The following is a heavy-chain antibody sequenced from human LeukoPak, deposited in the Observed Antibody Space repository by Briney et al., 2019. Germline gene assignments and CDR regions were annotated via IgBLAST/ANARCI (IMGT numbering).Heavy chain of an antibody. CDR3: AKSGYNRFDY. J-gene: IGHJ4*02. Sequence: GGSLRLSCAASGFTFSSYSMNWVRQAPGKGLEWVSSISSSSSYIYYADSVKGRFTISRDNSKNTLYLQMNSLIAEDAAVYYCAKSGYNRFDYWGQGTRVTVSS. CDR2: ISSSSSYI. CDR1: GFTFSSYS. D-gene: IGHD5-24*01. V-gene: IGHV3-21*04.